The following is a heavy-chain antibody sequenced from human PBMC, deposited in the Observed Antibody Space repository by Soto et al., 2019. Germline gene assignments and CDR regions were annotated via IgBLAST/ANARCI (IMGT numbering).Heavy chain of an antibody. D-gene: IGHD6-13*01. CDR1: GGSISSSSYY. Sequence: LSLTCTVSGGSISSSSYYWGWIRQPPGKGLEWIGSIYYSGSTYYNPSLKGRVTISVDTSKNQFSLKLSSVTAADTAVYYCARHLSSSFNYFDYWGQGTLVTVSS. CDR3: ARHLSSSFNYFDY. V-gene: IGHV4-39*01. J-gene: IGHJ4*02. CDR2: IYYSGST.